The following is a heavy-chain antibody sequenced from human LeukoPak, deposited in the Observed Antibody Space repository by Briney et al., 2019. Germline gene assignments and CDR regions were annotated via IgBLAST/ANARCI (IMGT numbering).Heavy chain of an antibody. CDR2: ISGSGGST. CDR3: AKDPYYYDSSGYYREHAFDI. V-gene: IGHV3-23*01. Sequence: GGSLRLSCAASGFTFSSYAMSWVRQAPGTGLEWVSGISGSGGSTYYADSVKGRFTISRDKSKNTLYLQMNSLRAEDTAVYYCAKDPYYYDSSGYYREHAFDIWGQGTMVTVSS. D-gene: IGHD3-22*01. CDR1: GFTFSSYA. J-gene: IGHJ3*02.